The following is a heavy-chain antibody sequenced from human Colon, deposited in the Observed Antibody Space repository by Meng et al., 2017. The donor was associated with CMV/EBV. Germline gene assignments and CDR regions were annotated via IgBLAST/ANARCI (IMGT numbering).Heavy chain of an antibody. D-gene: IGHD1-1*01. V-gene: IGHV4-38-2*02. CDR1: GNSISRGYY. Sequence: SETLSLTCSVSGNSISRGYYWGWIRQPPGKGPEWIVSIFHSGVTYYTPSLKSRVTISVDTSKNQFSLKLSSVSAADTAVYYCARITTVPYWFDPWGQGILVTVSS. CDR2: IFHSGVT. J-gene: IGHJ5*02. CDR3: ARITTVPYWFDP.